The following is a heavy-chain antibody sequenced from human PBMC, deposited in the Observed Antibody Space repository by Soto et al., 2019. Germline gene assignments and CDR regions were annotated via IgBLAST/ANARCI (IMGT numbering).Heavy chain of an antibody. V-gene: IGHV4-31*03. J-gene: IGHJ4*02. CDR1: GDPLNIQYDY. D-gene: IGHD5-18*01. CDR2: LHFSDST. CDR3: ARDSYSYGYPSPLTFDR. Sequence: SETLSLTCTIYGDPLNIQYDYWTWILHIPGKGLQWISYLHFSDSTYYNPSLESRVSISTDTAKTQFSLEWTSVTVADTAVYYCARDSYSYGYPSPLTFDRWGQGILVTVSS.